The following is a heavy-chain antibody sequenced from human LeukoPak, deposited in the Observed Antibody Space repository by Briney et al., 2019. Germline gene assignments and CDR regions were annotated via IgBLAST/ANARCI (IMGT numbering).Heavy chain of an antibody. Sequence: SETLSLTCTVSGGSISSYYWSWIRQPAGKGLEWIGRIYTSGSTNYNPSLKSRVTMSVDTSKNQFSLKLSSVTAADKAVYYCARDGAYSSGWYKEAWFDPWGQGTLVTVSS. D-gene: IGHD6-19*01. CDR3: ARDGAYSSGWYKEAWFDP. CDR2: IYTSGST. J-gene: IGHJ5*02. V-gene: IGHV4-4*07. CDR1: GGSISSYY.